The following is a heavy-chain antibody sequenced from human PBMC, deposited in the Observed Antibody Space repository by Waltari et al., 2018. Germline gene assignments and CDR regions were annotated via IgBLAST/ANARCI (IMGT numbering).Heavy chain of an antibody. Sequence: QVQLQESGPGLVKPSETLSLTCTVSGYSISSGYYWGWIRQPPGKGLEWIGSIYHSVSTYYNPSLKSRVTISVDTSKNQFSLKLSSVTAADTAVYYCARSLVVAATNWFDPWGQGTLVTVSS. CDR3: ARSLVVAATNWFDP. CDR2: IYHSVST. J-gene: IGHJ5*02. D-gene: IGHD2-15*01. V-gene: IGHV4-38-2*02. CDR1: GYSISSGYY.